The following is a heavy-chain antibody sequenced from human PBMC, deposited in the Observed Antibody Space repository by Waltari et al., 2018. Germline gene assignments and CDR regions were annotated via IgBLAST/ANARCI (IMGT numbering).Heavy chain of an antibody. J-gene: IGHJ4*02. V-gene: IGHV3-74*01. CDR2: MNSDGSSS. Sequence: EVQLVESGGGLVQPGGSLRLSCAASGFSFRSYWMPWVRQAPGKVLVWVSRMNSDGSSSSHADSVKGRFTISRDNAKNTLYRQMNSLRVEDTAVYYCARDDSTGYSYFDYWGQGTLVTVSS. CDR1: GFSFRSYW. CDR3: ARDDSTGYSYFDY. D-gene: IGHD3-22*01.